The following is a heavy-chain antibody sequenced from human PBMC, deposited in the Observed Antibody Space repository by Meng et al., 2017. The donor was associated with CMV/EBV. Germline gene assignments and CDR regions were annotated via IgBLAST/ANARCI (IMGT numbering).Heavy chain of an antibody. CDR3: ASDKTGTADYYGMDV. Sequence: SVKVSCKASGGTFSSYAISWVRQAPGQGLEWMRGIIPIFGTANYAQKFQGRVTITTDESTSTAYMELSSLRSEDTAVYYCASDKTGTADYYGMDVWGQGTTVTSP. D-gene: IGHD1-7*01. CDR1: GGTFSSYA. V-gene: IGHV1-69*05. J-gene: IGHJ6*02. CDR2: IIPIFGTA.